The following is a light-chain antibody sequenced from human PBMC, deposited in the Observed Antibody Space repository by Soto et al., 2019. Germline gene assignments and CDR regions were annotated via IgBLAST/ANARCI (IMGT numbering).Light chain of an antibody. Sequence: DIHLTQSPSTLSASVGDRVTLTCRASQDVSDFLAWYQHAPGKAPSLLIYGGYTLQSGVPSRFSGSGSGTQFTLTISSLQPEDVATYYCQKYNSAPLTFGGGTKVDIK. CDR1: QDVSDF. CDR2: GGY. CDR3: QKYNSAPLT. J-gene: IGKJ4*01. V-gene: IGKV1-27*01.